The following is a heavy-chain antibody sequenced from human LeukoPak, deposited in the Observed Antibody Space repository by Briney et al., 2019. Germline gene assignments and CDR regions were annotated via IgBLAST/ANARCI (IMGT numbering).Heavy chain of an antibody. CDR3: ARGEVYFDY. D-gene: IGHD3-16*01. CDR2: IYHSGNT. J-gene: IGHJ4*02. CDR1: GGYISSGGYS. V-gene: IGHV4-31*03. Sequence: SSETLSLTCTVTGGYISSGGYSWNWFRQHPGKGLEWIGYIYHSGNTFYNPSLKSRVSIEVDTSRNQFSLKLTSVTAADTAVYYCARGEVYFDYWGQGTLVTVSS.